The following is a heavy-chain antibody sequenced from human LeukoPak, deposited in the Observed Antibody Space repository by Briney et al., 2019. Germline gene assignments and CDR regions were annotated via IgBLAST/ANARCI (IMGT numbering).Heavy chain of an antibody. CDR2: IYSGGST. CDR3: AKVGPVTMANFVDY. D-gene: IGHD4-17*01. CDR1: GFTVSSNY. V-gene: IGHV3-53*05. Sequence: GGSLRLSCAASGFTVSSNYMGWVRQAPGKGLEWVSVIYSGGSTYYADSVKGRFTISRDNSKNSLYLQMNSLRTEDTALYYCAKVGPVTMANFVDYWGQGTLVTVSS. J-gene: IGHJ4*02.